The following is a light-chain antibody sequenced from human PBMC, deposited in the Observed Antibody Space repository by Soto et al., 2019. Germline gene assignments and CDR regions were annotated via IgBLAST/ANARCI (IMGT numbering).Light chain of an antibody. Sequence: DIQMTQSPSSLSASVGDRVTITCQASQDISNHLHWYQQKPGKAPKLLIYDASNLETGVPSRFSGSGSGTYFTYTISSLPPHDIATYYCQQYVHKITFGGATKVEIK. J-gene: IGKJ4*01. CDR1: QDISNH. CDR3: QQYVHKIT. CDR2: DAS. V-gene: IGKV1-33*01.